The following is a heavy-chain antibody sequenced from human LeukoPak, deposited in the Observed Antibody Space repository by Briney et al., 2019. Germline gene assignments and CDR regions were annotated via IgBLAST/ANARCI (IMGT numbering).Heavy chain of an antibody. CDR3: VRDLMGSGSTTAYLHH. J-gene: IGHJ1*01. V-gene: IGHV3-21*01. Sequence: GGSLRLSCAASGFTFSDYSMNWVRQAPGKGLEWVSSISRRSRHVYYAGSVKGRFTISRDNAKSSLYLQMNSLRAEDMVVYFCVRDLMGSGSTTAYLHHWGQGTLVTVSS. CDR2: ISRRSRHV. D-gene: IGHD1-1*01. CDR1: GFTFSDYS.